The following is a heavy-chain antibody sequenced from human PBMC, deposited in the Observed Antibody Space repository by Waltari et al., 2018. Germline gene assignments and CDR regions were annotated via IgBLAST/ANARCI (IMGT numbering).Heavy chain of an antibody. CDR2: IHYSGSS. D-gene: IGHD1-26*01. J-gene: IGHJ6*03. Sequence: QVQLQESGPGLVKPSETLSLTCTVSGGSTSTYYWSWVRQSPGKGLAWIGYIHYSGSSGYNPALRGRVAISLDTPNNQFSLRLRSVTAADAAIYYCARADTSTSYFYYYMDVWGKGTTVTVSS. V-gene: IGHV4-59*01. CDR1: GGSTSTYY. CDR3: ARADTSTSYFYYYMDV.